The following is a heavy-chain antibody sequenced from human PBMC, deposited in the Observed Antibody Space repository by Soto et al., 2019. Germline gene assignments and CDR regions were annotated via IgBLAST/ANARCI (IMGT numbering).Heavy chain of an antibody. V-gene: IGHV1-46*03. D-gene: IGHD5-12*01. CDR3: ARDRDSRGYSVYHLDY. J-gene: IGHJ4*02. CDR2: INPNGGST. CDR1: GYTFTNYY. Sequence: QVQLVQSGAEVKRPGASVKVSCKASGYTFTNYYVHWVRQAPGQGLEWMGIINPNGGSTTYAQKYQSRVNMTSDTSTNTMYMELSSLSCEHTAVYYCARDRDSRGYSVYHLDYSGKGTLVDVSS.